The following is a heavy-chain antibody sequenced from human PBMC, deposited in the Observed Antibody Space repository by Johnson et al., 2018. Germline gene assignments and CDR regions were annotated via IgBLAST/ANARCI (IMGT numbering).Heavy chain of an antibody. Sequence: QVQLVQSGGGVVQPGRSXRLSCAASGFTFSSYGMHWVRQAPGKGLEWVAVIWYDGSKKYYADSVTGRFTISRDNSKNTLYLQMNSLRAEDTAVYYCAAVAVAYYYYYMDVWGKGTTVTVSS. J-gene: IGHJ6*03. V-gene: IGHV3-33*01. CDR3: AAVAVAYYYYYMDV. CDR2: IWYDGSKK. CDR1: GFTFSSYG. D-gene: IGHD6-19*01.